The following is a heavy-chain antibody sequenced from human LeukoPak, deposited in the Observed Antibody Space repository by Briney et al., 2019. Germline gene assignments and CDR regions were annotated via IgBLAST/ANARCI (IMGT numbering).Heavy chain of an antibody. CDR3: ARDLDGDYESGWFDP. CDR1: GYTFTGYH. J-gene: IGHJ5*02. Sequence: ASVKVSCKASGYTFTGYHMHWVPQAPGQGLEWMGWINPNSGGTNYAQKFQGRVTMSRDTSISTAYMELSRLRSDDTAVYYCARDLDGDYESGWFDPWGQGTLVTVSS. CDR2: INPNSGGT. V-gene: IGHV1-2*02. D-gene: IGHD4-17*01.